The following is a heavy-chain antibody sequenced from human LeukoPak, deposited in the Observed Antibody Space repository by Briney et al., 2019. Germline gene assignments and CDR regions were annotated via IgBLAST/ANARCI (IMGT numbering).Heavy chain of an antibody. V-gene: IGHV3-23*01. D-gene: IGHD3-22*01. CDR2: ISGSGGST. J-gene: IGHJ4*02. CDR3: AKGSRYYYDSSGYPDY. Sequence: GGSLRLSCAASGFTFSNAWMSWVRQAPGKGLEWVSAISGSGGSTYYADSVKGRFTISRDNSKNTLYLQMNSLRAEDAAVYYCAKGSRYYYDSSGYPDYWGQGTLVTVSS. CDR1: GFTFSNAW.